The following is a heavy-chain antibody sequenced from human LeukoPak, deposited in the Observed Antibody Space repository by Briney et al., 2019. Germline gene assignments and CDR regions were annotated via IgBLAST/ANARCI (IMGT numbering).Heavy chain of an antibody. J-gene: IGHJ6*04. V-gene: IGHV4-34*01. CDR2: INHRGST. CDR1: GGSFSGYY. CDR3: ARSYYYGSGPYYYGMDV. D-gene: IGHD3-10*01. Sequence: SETLSLTCAVYGGSFSGYYWSWIRQPPGKGLEWIGEINHRGSTNYNPSLKSRVTISVDTSKNQFSLKLSSVTAADTAVYYCARSYYYGSGPYYYGMDVWGKGTTVTVSS.